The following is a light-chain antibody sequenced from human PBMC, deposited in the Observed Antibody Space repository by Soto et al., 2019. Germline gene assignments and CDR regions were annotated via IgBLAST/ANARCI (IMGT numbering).Light chain of an antibody. V-gene: IGKV1-39*01. CDR2: GAS. CDR3: QQSYKVPFT. J-gene: IGKJ3*01. Sequence: DIQMTQSPASLAASLGDRITISCRASQTISNYLNWYHQKPGEAPKILIYGASTLQSGVPSSVSGSGSGTEFTLSISSLQPEDFGTYSCQQSYKVPFTFSPGTKVDVK. CDR1: QTISNY.